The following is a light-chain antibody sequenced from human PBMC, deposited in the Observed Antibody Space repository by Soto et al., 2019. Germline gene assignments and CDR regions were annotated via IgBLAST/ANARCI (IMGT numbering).Light chain of an antibody. CDR1: QSIASY. CDR2: DAS. Sequence: DIQMTQSPSSLSASVGDRVTITCRASQSIASYLNWYQQKPGKAPNLLIFDASSFQSGVPSRFRGSGSGTDFTLTITSLQPEDFATYYCQQSYSTPTTFGQGTRLDIK. V-gene: IGKV1-39*01. J-gene: IGKJ5*01. CDR3: QQSYSTPTT.